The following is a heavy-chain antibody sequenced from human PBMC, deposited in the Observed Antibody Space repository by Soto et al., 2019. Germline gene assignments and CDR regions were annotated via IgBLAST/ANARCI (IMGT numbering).Heavy chain of an antibody. CDR1: GFSLSNAGLG. D-gene: IGHD6-13*01. V-gene: IGHV2-26*04. Sequence: QVTVKESGPVLVKPTETLTLTCTVSGFSLSNAGLGVSWIRQPPGKALEWLAHIFSNDEKSYSTSLKSRLTISKDTSTCQVVLIMTNMDPVDTATYYCASTYSTSWYWFDPWGQGTLVTVSS. CDR3: ASTYSTSWYWFDP. J-gene: IGHJ5*02. CDR2: IFSNDEK.